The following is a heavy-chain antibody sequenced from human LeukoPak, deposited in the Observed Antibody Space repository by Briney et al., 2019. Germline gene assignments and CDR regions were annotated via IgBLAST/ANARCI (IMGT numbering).Heavy chain of an antibody. V-gene: IGHV3-48*02. J-gene: IGHJ4*02. CDR2: ISSSSSTI. D-gene: IGHD3-9*01. Sequence: PGGSLRLSCAASGFTFSSYSMNWVRQAPGKGLEWVSYISSSSSTIYYADSVKGRFTISRDNAKNPLYLQMNSLRDEDTAVYYCARDLPASYYDILTGYYSPSYFDYWGQGTLVTVSS. CDR1: GFTFSSYS. CDR3: ARDLPASYYDILTGYYSPSYFDY.